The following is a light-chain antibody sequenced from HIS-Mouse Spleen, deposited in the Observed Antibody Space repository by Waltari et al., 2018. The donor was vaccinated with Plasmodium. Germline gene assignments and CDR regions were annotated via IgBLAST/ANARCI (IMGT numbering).Light chain of an antibody. V-gene: IGLV3-10*01. J-gene: IGLJ3*02. CDR1: SLPKKY. CDR3: YSTYSSGNHRV. Sequence: SYELTQPPSVSVTPGQTARHTCPGESLPKKYAYWYQQKSGKAPVLVIYDDSKRPSGIPERFSGSSSGTMATLTISGAQVEDEADYYCYSTYSSGNHRVFGGGTKLTVL. CDR2: DDS.